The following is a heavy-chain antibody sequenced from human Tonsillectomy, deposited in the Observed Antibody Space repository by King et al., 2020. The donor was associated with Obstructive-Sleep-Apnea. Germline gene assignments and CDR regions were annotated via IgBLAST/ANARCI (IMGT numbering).Heavy chain of an antibody. Sequence: VQLVESGGGLVKPGGSLRLSCAASEFSLSDYDMSWVRQAPGKGLEWVSSISSGSSYIHYAESVKGRFTISRDNAKNLLYLQMTSLRAGDTALYYCVRHNSHYLNWFDPWGQGTLVTVS. V-gene: IGHV3-21*01. J-gene: IGHJ5*02. D-gene: IGHD2/OR15-2a*01. CDR3: VRHNSHYLNWFDP. CDR1: EFSLSDYD. CDR2: ISSGSSYI.